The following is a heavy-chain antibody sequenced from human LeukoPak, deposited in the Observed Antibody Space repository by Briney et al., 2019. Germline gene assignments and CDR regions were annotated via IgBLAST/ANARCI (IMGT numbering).Heavy chain of an antibody. CDR3: AREPSGTYWLDY. D-gene: IGHD1-26*01. J-gene: IGHJ4*02. CDR2: IYSAGST. V-gene: IGHV3-66*02. CDR1: GFTVSSNY. Sequence: GESLRLSCAASGFTVSSNYMSWVRQAPGKGLEWVSVIYSAGSTYYADSVKGRFTISRDNSKNTLYLQMNSLRAEDTAVYYCAREPSGTYWLDYWGQGTWSPSPQ.